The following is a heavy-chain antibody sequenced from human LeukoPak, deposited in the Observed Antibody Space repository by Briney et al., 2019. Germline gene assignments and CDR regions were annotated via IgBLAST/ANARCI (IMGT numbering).Heavy chain of an antibody. CDR1: GGSFSDFH. D-gene: IGHD4-17*01. J-gene: IGHJ2*01. V-gene: IGHV4-34*01. CDR2: INHSGNT. CDR3: ARGKVTRDWYFDL. Sequence: SETLSLTCTVYGGSFSDFHWSWIRLPPGKGLEWIGEINHSGNTNYNPSLKSRVTISIDTSKNQFSLKLSSVTAADTAVYYCARGKVTRDWYFDLWGRGTLVTVSA.